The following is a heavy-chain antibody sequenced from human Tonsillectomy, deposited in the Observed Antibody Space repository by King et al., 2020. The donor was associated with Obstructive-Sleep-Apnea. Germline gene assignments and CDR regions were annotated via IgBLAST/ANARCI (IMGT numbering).Heavy chain of an antibody. CDR2: ISWNSGSI. CDR3: AKDIRRIVGASFDY. Sequence: VQLVESGGGLVQPGRSLRLSCAASGFTFDDYAMHWVRQAPGKGLEWVSGISWNSGSIGFADSVKGRFTISRDNAKNSLYLQMNSLRAEDTALYYCAKDIRRIVGASFDYWGQGTLVTVSS. V-gene: IGHV3-9*01. D-gene: IGHD1-26*01. CDR1: GFTFDDYA. J-gene: IGHJ4*02.